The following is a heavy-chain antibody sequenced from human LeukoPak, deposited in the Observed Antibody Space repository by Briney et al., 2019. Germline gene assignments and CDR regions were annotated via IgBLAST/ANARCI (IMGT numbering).Heavy chain of an antibody. V-gene: IGHV3-73*01. J-gene: IGHJ4*02. D-gene: IGHD2-21*02. Sequence: GGSLRLSCAASGLTFSGSTMHWVRQASGKGLEWVGHIRDKAYNYATAYAASVKGRFTISRDDSKNTAYLQMNSLRTEDTAVYYCSRHEALPGDYWGQGTLVTVSS. CDR1: GLTFSGST. CDR3: SRHEALPGDY. CDR2: IRDKAYNYAT.